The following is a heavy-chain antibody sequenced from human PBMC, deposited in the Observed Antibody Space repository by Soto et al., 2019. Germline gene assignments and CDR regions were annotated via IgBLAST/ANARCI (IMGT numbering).Heavy chain of an antibody. CDR3: AKLWGVGYYLPANSDKVGAGDF. CDR2: ISWNSGDI. J-gene: IGHJ4*02. Sequence: EVQLVESGGGVVQPGGSLRLSCAASGFSFENYAMNWVRQAPGKGLEWVSGISWNSGDIAYTDSVKGRFTISRDNAKNSLHLQMIRLRPDDTALYHCAKLWGVGYYLPANSDKVGAGDFRGQGTLVTVSS. V-gene: IGHV3-9*01. CDR1: GFSFENYA. D-gene: IGHD3-10*02.